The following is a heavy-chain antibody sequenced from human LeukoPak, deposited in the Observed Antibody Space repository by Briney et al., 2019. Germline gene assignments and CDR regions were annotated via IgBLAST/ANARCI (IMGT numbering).Heavy chain of an antibody. CDR1: GFTFSNYW. V-gene: IGHV3-74*01. Sequence: GGSLRLSCAASGFTFSNYWMHWVRQAPGKGLVWVSRINSDGINTSYADSVKGRFTISRDNAKNTLNLQMNSLRAEDTAVYYCARDLGQYYDTSDNWFDSWGQGTLVTVSS. D-gene: IGHD3-22*01. CDR3: ARDLGQYYDTSDNWFDS. J-gene: IGHJ5*01. CDR2: INSDGINT.